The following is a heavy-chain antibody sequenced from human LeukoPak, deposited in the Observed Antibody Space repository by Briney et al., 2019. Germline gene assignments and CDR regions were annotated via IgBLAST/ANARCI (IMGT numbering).Heavy chain of an antibody. D-gene: IGHD3-10*01. Sequence: KSGGSLRLSCAASGFTFSSYSMNWVRQAPGKGLEWVSSISSSSSYIYYADLVKGRFTISRDNAENSLYLQMNSLRAEDTAVYYCARVGDGSGSYYPYYYYYGMDVWGKGTTVTVSS. V-gene: IGHV3-21*01. CDR2: ISSSSSYI. J-gene: IGHJ6*04. CDR3: ARVGDGSGSYYPYYYYYGMDV. CDR1: GFTFSSYS.